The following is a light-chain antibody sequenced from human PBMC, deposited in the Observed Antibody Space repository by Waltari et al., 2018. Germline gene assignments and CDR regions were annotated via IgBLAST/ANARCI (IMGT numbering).Light chain of an antibody. CDR3: QQYGSAPRT. V-gene: IGKV3-20*01. J-gene: IGKJ1*01. CDR2: GAS. CDR1: QSVSSSY. Sequence: EIVLTQSPGTLSLSPGERATLSCRASQSVSSSYLAWYQQKPGQALRLLIYGASSRATGIADRFSGSGSGTDFTLIVSRLAPEDFAVYYCQQYGSAPRTFGQGTKVEIK.